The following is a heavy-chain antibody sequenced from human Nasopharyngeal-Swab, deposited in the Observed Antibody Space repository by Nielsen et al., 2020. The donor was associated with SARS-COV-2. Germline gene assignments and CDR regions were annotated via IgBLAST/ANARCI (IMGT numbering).Heavy chain of an antibody. J-gene: IGHJ3*02. CDR2: ISSSGNTI. D-gene: IGHD3-22*01. V-gene: IGHV3-48*03. Sequence: VRQMPGKGLEWASYISSSGNTIYYADSVKGRFTISRDSAKNSLFLQMNSLRAEDTAVYYCAKPLKNYYDSSGPYDGFNIWGQGTLVTVSS. CDR3: AKPLKNYYDSSGPYDGFNI.